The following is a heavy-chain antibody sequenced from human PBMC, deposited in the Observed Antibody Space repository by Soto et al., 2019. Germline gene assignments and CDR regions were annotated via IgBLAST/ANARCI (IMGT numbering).Heavy chain of an antibody. CDR1: GFTFSRYS. CDR2: ITFDGATI. D-gene: IGHD1-26*01. CDR3: AKDGGTGSYFDY. V-gene: IGHV3-48*01. J-gene: IGHJ4*02. Sequence: PGGSLRLSCAASGFTFSRYSMNWARQAPGKGLEWISYITFDGATIFYADSVKGRFTISRDNAKNSLFLQMNSLRAEDTAVYYCAKDGGTGSYFDYWGQGALVTVSS.